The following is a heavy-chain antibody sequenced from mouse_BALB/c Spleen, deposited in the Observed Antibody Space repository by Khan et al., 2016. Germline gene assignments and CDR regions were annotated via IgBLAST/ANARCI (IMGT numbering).Heavy chain of an antibody. D-gene: IGHD1-1*01. J-gene: IGHJ4*01. V-gene: IGHV6-6*02. CDR1: GFTFSNYW. CDR2: IRLRSNNYAT. Sequence: EVKLEESGGGLVQPGGSMKLSCVASGFTFSNYWMNWVRQSPEKGLEWVAEIRLRSNNYATHYAESVKGRFTISRDDSKSRVYLQMNNLRVEDTGIYYCTREDYYGSSYALDYWGQGTSVTVSS. CDR3: TREDYYGSSYALDY.